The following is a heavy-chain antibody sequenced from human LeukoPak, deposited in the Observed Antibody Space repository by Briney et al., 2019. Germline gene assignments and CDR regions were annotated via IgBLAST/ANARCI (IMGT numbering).Heavy chain of an antibody. CDR3: ARVFNWNFDWFDP. Sequence: ASMKVSCKASGYTFTGYYMHWVRQAPGQGLEWMGWINPNSGGTNYAQKFQGRVTMTRDTSISTAYMELSRLRSDDTAVYYCARVFNWNFDWFDPWGQGTLVTVSS. J-gene: IGHJ5*02. CDR1: GYTFTGYY. CDR2: INPNSGGT. V-gene: IGHV1-2*02. D-gene: IGHD1-7*01.